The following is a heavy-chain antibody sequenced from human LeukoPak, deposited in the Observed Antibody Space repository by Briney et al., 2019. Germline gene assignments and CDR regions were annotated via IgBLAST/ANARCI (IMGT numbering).Heavy chain of an antibody. CDR2: MNPNSGNT. V-gene: IGHV1-8*01. J-gene: IGHJ3*02. CDR1: GYTFTSYD. CDR3: TSPRGDGYNTTPDAFDI. Sequence: ASVKVSCKASGYTFTSYDINWVRQATGQGLEWMGWMNPNSGNTGYAQKFQGRVTMTRNTSISTAYMELSSLRSEDTAVYYCTSPRGDGYNTTPDAFDIWGQGTMVTVSS. D-gene: IGHD5-24*01.